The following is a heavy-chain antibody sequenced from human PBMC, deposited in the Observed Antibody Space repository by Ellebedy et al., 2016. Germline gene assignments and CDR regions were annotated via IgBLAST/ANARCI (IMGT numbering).Heavy chain of an antibody. D-gene: IGHD1-26*01. V-gene: IGHV3-23*01. CDR2: ISAGVGMT. Sequence: GGSLRPSCAASGSTFVTYDMTWVRQPPGKGLEWVSSISAGVGMTYYVESVKGRFTLSRDNSKNTLSLEMSSLIAEETAMYYCAKRGCDTTIGQADLGAYDMWGQGTKVTVSS. CDR1: GSTFVTYD. J-gene: IGHJ3*02. CDR3: AKRGCDTTIGQADLGAYDM.